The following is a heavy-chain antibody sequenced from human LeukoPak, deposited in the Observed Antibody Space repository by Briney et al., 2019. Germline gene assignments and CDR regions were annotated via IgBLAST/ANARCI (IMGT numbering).Heavy chain of an antibody. J-gene: IGHJ4*02. CDR2: IYHSGST. CDR1: GGSISSYY. V-gene: IGHV4-59*08. CDR3: ARQRVNKWNNLWSFDY. D-gene: IGHD1/OR15-1a*01. Sequence: SETLSLTCTVSGGSISSYYWGWIRQPPGKGLEWIGYIYHSGSTNYNPSLKSRVTMSVDTSKNQFSLKLTSVTAADTAVYYCARQRVNKWNNLWSFDYWGQGTLVTVSS.